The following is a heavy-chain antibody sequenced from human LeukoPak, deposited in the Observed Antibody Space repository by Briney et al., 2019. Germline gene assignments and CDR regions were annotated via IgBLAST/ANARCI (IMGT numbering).Heavy chain of an antibody. J-gene: IGHJ3*02. CDR3: ARGGPGAELTIAFDI. Sequence: SETLSLTCTVSGGSITNSSHFWAWIRQPPGTGLEWIASFHFGGSPHYNPSLKSRATISLDTSKNQFSLKVNSVTAADTAVYYCARGGPGAELTIAFDIWGQGTVVTVSS. V-gene: IGHV4-39*07. CDR1: GGSITNSSHF. CDR2: FHFGGSP. D-gene: IGHD1-7*01.